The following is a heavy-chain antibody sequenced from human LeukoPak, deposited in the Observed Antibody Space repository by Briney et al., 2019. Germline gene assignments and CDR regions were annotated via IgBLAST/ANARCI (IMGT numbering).Heavy chain of an antibody. CDR3: ARGRYDSSSWPDFDY. J-gene: IGHJ4*02. CDR2: INPNSGGT. D-gene: IGHD6-13*01. Sequence: ASVKVSCKASGYTFTGYYMHWVRQAPGQGLEWMGWINPNSGGTNYALKFQGRVTMTRDTSTSTAYMELRSLRSDDTALYYCARGRYDSSSWPDFDYWGQGTLVTVSS. V-gene: IGHV1-2*02. CDR1: GYTFTGYY.